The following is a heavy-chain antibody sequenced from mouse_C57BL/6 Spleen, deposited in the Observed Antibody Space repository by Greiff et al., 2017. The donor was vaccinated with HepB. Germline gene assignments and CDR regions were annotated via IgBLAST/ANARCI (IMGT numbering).Heavy chain of an antibody. Sequence: QVQLQQSGAELARPGASVKLSCKASGYTFTSYGISWVKQRTGQGLEWIGEIYPRSGNTYYNEKFKGKATLTADKSSSTAYRELRSLTSEDSAVYLCARRTSSGYDYDAMEYWGQGTWVTVSS. J-gene: IGHJ4*01. CDR1: GYTFTSYG. V-gene: IGHV1-81*01. D-gene: IGHD3-2*02. CDR3: ARRTSSGYDYDAMEY. CDR2: IYPRSGNT.